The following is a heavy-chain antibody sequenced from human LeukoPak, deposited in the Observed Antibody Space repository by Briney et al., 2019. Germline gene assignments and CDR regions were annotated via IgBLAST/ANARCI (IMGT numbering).Heavy chain of an antibody. CDR1: GYTFTSYG. D-gene: IGHD2-2*01. J-gene: IGHJ4*02. CDR3: YATVPIDY. Sequence: GASVKVSCKASGYTFTSYGISWVRQAPGQGLEWMGWINTNTGNPTYAQGFTGRFVFSLDTSVSTAYLQISSLKAEDTAVYYCYATVPIDYWGQGTLVTVST. CDR2: INTNTGNP. V-gene: IGHV7-4-1*02.